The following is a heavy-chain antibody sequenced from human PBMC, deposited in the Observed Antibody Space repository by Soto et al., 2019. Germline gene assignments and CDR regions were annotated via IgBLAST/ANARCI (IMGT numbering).Heavy chain of an antibody. D-gene: IGHD2-2*02. CDR2: ISHSGST. Sequence: QVQLQESGPGLVKPSQTLSLTCTVSGGSISSAAYYWSWIRQHPGKGREWIGYISHSGSTSYNPSLTSRVIISVDTSKNQFSLRLTSVTAADTAVYYCAREYTYGSNFFDCWGQGALVTVSS. J-gene: IGHJ4*02. CDR1: GGSISSAAYY. V-gene: IGHV4-31*03. CDR3: AREYTYGSNFFDC.